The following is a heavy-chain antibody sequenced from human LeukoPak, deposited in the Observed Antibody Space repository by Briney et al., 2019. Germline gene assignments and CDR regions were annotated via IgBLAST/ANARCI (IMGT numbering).Heavy chain of an antibody. Sequence: PSETLSLTCTVSAGSISSYYWSWIRQPPRKGLEWIGYIYYSGSTNYNPSLKSRVTISVDTSKNQFSLKLSSVTAADTAVYYCARKTYYDFWSGPLFDYWGQGTLVTVSS. CDR2: IYYSGST. CDR3: ARKTYYDFWSGPLFDY. D-gene: IGHD3-3*01. CDR1: AGSISSYY. J-gene: IGHJ4*02. V-gene: IGHV4-59*01.